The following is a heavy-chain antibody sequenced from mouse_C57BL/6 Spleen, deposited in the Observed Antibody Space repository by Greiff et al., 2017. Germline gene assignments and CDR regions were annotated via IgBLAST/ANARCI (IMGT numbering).Heavy chain of an antibody. CDR3: ARYITTVVARYYAMDY. CDR2: IYPGDGDS. J-gene: IGHJ4*01. V-gene: IGHV1-80*01. D-gene: IGHD1-1*01. Sequence: QVQLQQSGAELVKPGASVKISCKASGYAFSSYWMHWVKQRPGQGLEWIGQIYPGDGDSNYNGKFKGKATLTADKSSSTAYMQLSSLTSEDSAVYFGARYITTVVARYYAMDYWGQGTSVTVSS. CDR1: GYAFSSYW.